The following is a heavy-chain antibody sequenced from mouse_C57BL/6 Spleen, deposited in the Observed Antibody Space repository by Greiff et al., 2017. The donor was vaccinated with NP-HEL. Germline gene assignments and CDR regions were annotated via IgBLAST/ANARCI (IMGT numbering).Heavy chain of an antibody. V-gene: IGHV1-59*01. CDR2: IDPSDSYT. J-gene: IGHJ4*01. D-gene: IGHD2-2*01. CDR3: ARVSGTNYAMDY. CDR1: GYTFTSYW. Sequence: VQLQQSGAELVRPGTSVKLSCKASGYTFTSYWMHWVKQRPGQGLEWIGVIDPSDSYTNYNQKFKGKATLTVDTSSSTAYMQLSSLTSEDSAVYYCARVSGTNYAMDYWGQGTSVTVSS.